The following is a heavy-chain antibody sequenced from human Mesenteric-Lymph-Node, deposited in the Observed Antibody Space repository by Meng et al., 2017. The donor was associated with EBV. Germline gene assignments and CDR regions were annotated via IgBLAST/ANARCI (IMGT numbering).Heavy chain of an antibody. CDR1: GGSFSGYY. CDR3: ARFGAILRGFDY. Sequence: VHLQQWGAVLLKPSETLSLTCAVYGGSFSGYYWSWIRQPPGKGLEWIGEINHSGSTNYNPSLKRRVTISVDTSKNQFSLKLSSVTAADTAVYYCARFGAILRGFDYWGQGTLVTVSS. V-gene: IGHV4-34*01. D-gene: IGHD3-10*01. J-gene: IGHJ4*02. CDR2: INHSGST.